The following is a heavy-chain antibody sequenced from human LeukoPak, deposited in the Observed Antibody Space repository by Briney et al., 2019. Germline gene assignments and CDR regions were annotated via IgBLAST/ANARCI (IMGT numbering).Heavy chain of an antibody. CDR1: GYTFTGYF. CDR3: ASRELGY. CDR2: INPDSGVT. D-gene: IGHD1-26*01. Sequence: GASVKVSCKTSGYTFTGYFTHWVRQAPGQGLEWLGWINPDSGVTKYAQKFQGRVTMTRDTSISTAYMELSRLRSDDTAVYYCASRELGYWGQGTLVTVSS. J-gene: IGHJ4*02. V-gene: IGHV1-2*02.